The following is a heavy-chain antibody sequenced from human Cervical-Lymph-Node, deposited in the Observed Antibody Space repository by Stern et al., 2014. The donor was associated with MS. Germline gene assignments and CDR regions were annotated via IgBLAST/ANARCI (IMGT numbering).Heavy chain of an antibody. CDR2: ISHDGSNK. V-gene: IGHV3-30*18. Sequence: VQLVESGGGVVQPGRSLRLSCAASGFPFSSCGMHWVRQAPGKGMGWGAVISHDGSNKYYPASVKGGFTISRDNSKNTLYLQMNSLRAEDTAVYYCAKGGGLDHWGYYGMDVWGQGTTVTVSS. CDR1: GFPFSSCG. D-gene: IGHD2-15*01. J-gene: IGHJ6*02. CDR3: AKGGGLDHWGYYGMDV.